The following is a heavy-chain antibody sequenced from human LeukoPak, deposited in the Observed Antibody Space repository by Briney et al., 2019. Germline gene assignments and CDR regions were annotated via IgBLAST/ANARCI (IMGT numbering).Heavy chain of an antibody. CDR2: MNPNSGNT. V-gene: IGHV1-8*01. Sequence: GASVKVSCKASGYTFTSYDINGVRQATGQGLEWMGWMNPNSGNTGYAQKFQGRVTMTRNTSIRTAYMGLSSLRSEDTAVHCCARGQQLHFTLNWFDPWGQGTLVTVSS. CDR3: ARGQQLHFTLNWFDP. CDR1: GYTFTSYD. J-gene: IGHJ5*02. D-gene: IGHD6-13*01.